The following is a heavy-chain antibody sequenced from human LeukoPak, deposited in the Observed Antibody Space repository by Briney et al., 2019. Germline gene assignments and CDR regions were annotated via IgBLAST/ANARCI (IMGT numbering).Heavy chain of an antibody. D-gene: IGHD3-16*01. CDR2: ISNDGVYT. Sequence: GGSLRLSCVASGFTFRNYAMSWVRQSPGKGLEWISAISNDGVYTFHADSVKGRLTISRDNSKNTLYLQMDSLRAEDTAIYYCARGSSGGRPYYFDYWGQGTLVTVSS. V-gene: IGHV3-23*01. J-gene: IGHJ4*02. CDR3: ARGSSGGRPYYFDY. CDR1: GFTFRNYA.